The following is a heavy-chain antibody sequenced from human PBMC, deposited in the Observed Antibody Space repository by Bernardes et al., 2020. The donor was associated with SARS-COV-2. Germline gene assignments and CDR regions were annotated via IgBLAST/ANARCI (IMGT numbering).Heavy chain of an antibody. D-gene: IGHD3-22*01. CDR2: INSGGSA. CDR1: RGSLSGHH. Sequence: SETLSLTSAVYRGSLSGHHLSWIRPTPGKGLEWIGEINSGGSANYNPSLQSRVTISVATSKNQFSLKLSSVTAADTAVYDCARDVLVVVMNPGGSEYTCFDPWGQGTLVTVSS. V-gene: IGHV4-34*01. J-gene: IGHJ5*02. CDR3: ARDVLVVVMNPGGSEYTCFDP.